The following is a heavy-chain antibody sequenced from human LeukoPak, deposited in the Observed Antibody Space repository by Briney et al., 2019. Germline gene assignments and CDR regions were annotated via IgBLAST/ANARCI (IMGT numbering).Heavy chain of an antibody. V-gene: IGHV4-59*01. J-gene: IGHJ4*02. Sequence: SETLSLTCTVSGGSISSYYWSWIRQPPGKGLEWIGYIYYSGSTNYNPSLKSRVTISVDTSKNQFSLKLSSVTAADTAVYYCATSTRGGAPYYFDYWGQGTLVTVSS. CDR2: IYYSGST. CDR3: ATSTRGGAPYYFDY. CDR1: GGSISSYY. D-gene: IGHD1-26*01.